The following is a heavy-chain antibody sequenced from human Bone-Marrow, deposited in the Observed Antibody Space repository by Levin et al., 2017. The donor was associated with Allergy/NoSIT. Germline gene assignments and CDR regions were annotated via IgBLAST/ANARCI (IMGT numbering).Heavy chain of an antibody. D-gene: IGHD3-22*01. Sequence: GGSLRLSCVASGFTFSDYGVNWVRQAPGKGLEWVALLWDDGSKTCYPDSVKGRFTISRDNSKNTLYLQMNSLRVEDTAMYYCVRVADTSGHFSWFDSWGQGTLVTVSS. CDR3: VRVADTSGHFSWFDS. V-gene: IGHV3-33*01. J-gene: IGHJ5*01. CDR2: LWDDGSKT. CDR1: GFTFSDYG.